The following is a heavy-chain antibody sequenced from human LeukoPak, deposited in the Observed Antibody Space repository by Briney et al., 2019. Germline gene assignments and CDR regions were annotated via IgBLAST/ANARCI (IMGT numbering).Heavy chain of an antibody. Sequence: SETLSLTCTVSGGSISSYYWSWIRQPPGKGLEWIGYIYYSGNTNYNPSLKSRLTISVDTSKKQFSLKLTSVTAADTAVYYCARSSYDILTGYYSFDYWGQGTLVTVSS. D-gene: IGHD3-9*01. CDR2: IYYSGNT. J-gene: IGHJ4*02. CDR3: ARSSYDILTGYYSFDY. V-gene: IGHV4-59*08. CDR1: GGSISSYY.